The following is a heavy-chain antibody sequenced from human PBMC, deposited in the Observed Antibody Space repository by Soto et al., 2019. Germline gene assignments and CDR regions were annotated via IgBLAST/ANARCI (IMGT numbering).Heavy chain of an antibody. V-gene: IGHV4-34*01. J-gene: IGHJ4*02. CDR2: INGNGNT. CDR1: GRSLSGDY. CDR3: ARNGYYAIDY. Sequence: PSETLSLICGVPGRSLSGDYWSWIRRPPGKGLVWIGEINGNGNTHYNPSLKSRVTISADTSKSQFSLKVSSVTAADAAIYYCARNGYYAIDYWGQGILVTVSS. D-gene: IGHD2-8*01.